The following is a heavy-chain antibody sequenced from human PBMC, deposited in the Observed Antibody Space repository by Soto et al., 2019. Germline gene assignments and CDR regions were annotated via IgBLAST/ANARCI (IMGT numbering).Heavy chain of an antibody. CDR3: GGGGWYSGGWLRKYYFDP. V-gene: IGHV1-3*01. J-gene: IGHJ4*02. D-gene: IGHD6-19*01. CDR1: GYTFTSYA. Sequence: QVQLVQSGAEVKKPGASVKVSCKASGYTFTSYAMHWVRQAPGQRLEWMGWINAGNGNTKYSQKFQGRVTITRDTPGSTAKREWGGWNSEDTAVYYWGGGGWYSGGWLRKYYFDPGGKGPLVPVSS. CDR2: INAGNGNT.